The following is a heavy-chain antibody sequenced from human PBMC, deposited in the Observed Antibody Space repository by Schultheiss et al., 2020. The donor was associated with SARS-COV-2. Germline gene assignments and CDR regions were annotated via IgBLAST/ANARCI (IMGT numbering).Heavy chain of an antibody. D-gene: IGHD1-26*01. CDR1: GFTFSSYA. CDR3: AKTLLGAYYYYGMDV. CDR2: ISGSGGST. V-gene: IGHV3-23*01. J-gene: IGHJ6*02. Sequence: GESLKISCAASGFTFSSYAMSWVRQAPGKGLEWVSAISGSGGSTYYADSVKGRFTISRDNSKNTLYLQMNSLRAEDTAVYYCAKTLLGAYYYYGMDVWGQGTTVTVSS.